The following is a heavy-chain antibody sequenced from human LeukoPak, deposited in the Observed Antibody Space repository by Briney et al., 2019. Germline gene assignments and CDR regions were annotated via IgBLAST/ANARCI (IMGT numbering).Heavy chain of an antibody. Sequence: ASVTVSCKASSYTFTNYAFTWVRQAPGQGLEWMGWISAYNGNTNYAQKLQGRVTMTTDTSTSTAYMELRSLRSDDTAVYYCARVLEWLTRRHTWFDPWGQGTLVTVSS. V-gene: IGHV1-18*01. J-gene: IGHJ5*02. D-gene: IGHD3-3*01. CDR2: ISAYNGNT. CDR3: ARVLEWLTRRHTWFDP. CDR1: SYTFTNYA.